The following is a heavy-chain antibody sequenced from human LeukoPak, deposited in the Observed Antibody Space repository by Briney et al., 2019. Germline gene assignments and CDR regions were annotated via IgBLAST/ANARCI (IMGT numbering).Heavy chain of an antibody. J-gene: IGHJ4*02. CDR1: GFTSSTSA. CDR3: ARGNSGIYSHFDY. D-gene: IGHD1-26*01. V-gene: IGHV3-30-3*01. CDR2: ISYDGSNK. Sequence: GGSLRLSCAASGFTSSTSAIHWVRQAPGKGLEWVAVISYDGSNKYYADSVSGRFTISRDNSKNTLWLQMNSLRPEDTAVYYCARGNSGIYSHFDYWGQGTLVTVSS.